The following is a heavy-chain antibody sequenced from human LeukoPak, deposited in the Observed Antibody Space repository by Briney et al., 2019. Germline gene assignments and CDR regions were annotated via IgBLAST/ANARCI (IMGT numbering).Heavy chain of an antibody. CDR3: ARGHPDYDFWSGHNWFDP. CDR1: GYTFTSYY. J-gene: IGHJ5*02. Sequence: ASVKVSCKASGYTFTSYYMHWVRQAPGQGLEWMGIINPSGGSTSYAQKFQGRVTMTRDTSTSTVSMELSSLRSEDTAVYYCARGHPDYDFWSGHNWFDPWGQGTLVTVSS. CDR2: INPSGGST. V-gene: IGHV1-46*01. D-gene: IGHD3-3*01.